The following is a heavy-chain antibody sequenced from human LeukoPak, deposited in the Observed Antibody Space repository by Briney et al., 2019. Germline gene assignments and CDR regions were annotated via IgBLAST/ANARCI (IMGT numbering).Heavy chain of an antibody. Sequence: ASVKVSFKASGYTFTSYYMHWVRQAPAQRLEGMGWINAGNGNTKYSQKFQGRVTITRDTSASTAYMELSSLRPEETTVYYCARDDNGDSTTWFDYWGQGTLVTVSS. V-gene: IGHV1-3*01. CDR1: GYTFTSYY. J-gene: IGHJ4*02. CDR2: INAGNGNT. D-gene: IGHD4-17*01. CDR3: ARDDNGDSTTWFDY.